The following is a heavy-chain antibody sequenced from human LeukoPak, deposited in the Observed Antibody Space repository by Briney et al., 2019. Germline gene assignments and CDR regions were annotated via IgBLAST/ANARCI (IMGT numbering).Heavy chain of an antibody. D-gene: IGHD2-2*01. CDR1: GFTFSSYS. Sequence: PGGSLRLSCAASGFTFSSYSMNWVRQAPGKGLEWVSSISSSSSYIYYADSVKGRFTISRDNAKNSLYLQMNSLRAEDTAVYYCARDIARGYCSSTSCYGPDYWGQGTLVTVSS. V-gene: IGHV3-21*01. CDR3: ARDIARGYCSSTSCYGPDY. J-gene: IGHJ4*02. CDR2: ISSSSSYI.